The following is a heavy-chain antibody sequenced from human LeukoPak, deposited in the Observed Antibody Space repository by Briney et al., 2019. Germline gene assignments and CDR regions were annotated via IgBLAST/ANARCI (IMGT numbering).Heavy chain of an antibody. V-gene: IGHV4-34*01. D-gene: IGHD3-10*01. CDR1: GGSFSGYY. CDR2: INHSGST. Sequence: PSETLSLTCAVYGGSFSGYYWSWIRQPPGKGLEWIGEINHSGSTDYNPSLKSRVTISVDTSKNQFSLKLSSVTAADTAVYYCARPLWFGSSEGDYYYMDVWGKGTTVTVSS. CDR3: ARPLWFGSSEGDYYYMDV. J-gene: IGHJ6*03.